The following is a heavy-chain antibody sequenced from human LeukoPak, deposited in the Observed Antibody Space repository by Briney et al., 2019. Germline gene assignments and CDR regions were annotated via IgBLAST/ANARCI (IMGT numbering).Heavy chain of an antibody. CDR2: IYHSGST. CDR3: ARMNGPYSSSSIY. CDR1: GGSISSSNW. J-gene: IGHJ4*02. V-gene: IGHV4-4*02. Sequence: PSGTLSLTCAVSGGSISSSNWWSWVRQPPGKGLEWIGEIYHSGSTNYNPSLKSRVTLSVDKSKNQFSLKLSSVTAADTAVYYCARMNGPYSSSSIYWGQGTLVTVSS. D-gene: IGHD6-13*01.